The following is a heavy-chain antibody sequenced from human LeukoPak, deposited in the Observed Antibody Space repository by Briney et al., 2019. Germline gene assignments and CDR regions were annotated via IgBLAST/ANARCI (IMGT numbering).Heavy chain of an antibody. V-gene: IGHV4-59*01. J-gene: IGHJ4*02. CDR3: ARELSSGDYEWGY. D-gene: IGHD4-17*01. CDR2: IYYSGST. Sequence: SETLSLTCTVSGGSISSYYWSWIRQPPGKGLEWIGYIYYSGSTNYNPSLKSRVTISVDTSKNQFSLKLSSVTAADTAVYYCARELSSGDYEWGYWGQGTLVTVSS. CDR1: GGSISSYY.